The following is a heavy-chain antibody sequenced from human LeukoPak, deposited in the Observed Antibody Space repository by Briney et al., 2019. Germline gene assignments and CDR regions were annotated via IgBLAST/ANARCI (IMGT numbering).Heavy chain of an antibody. CDR2: INGNGAST. V-gene: IGHV3-23*01. Sequence: PGGSLRLSCAASGFTFRTYWMSWVRQAPGKGLEWVSGINGNGASTYYSDSVKGRFTISRDNSKNTLYLQMSTLRAEDTAVYYCAKDQGYSYYYLDYWGQGTLVTVSS. J-gene: IGHJ4*02. D-gene: IGHD5-18*01. CDR1: GFTFRTYW. CDR3: AKDQGYSYYYLDY.